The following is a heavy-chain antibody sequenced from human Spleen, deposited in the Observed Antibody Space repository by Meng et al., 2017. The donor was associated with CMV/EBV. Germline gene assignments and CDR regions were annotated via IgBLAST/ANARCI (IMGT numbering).Heavy chain of an antibody. J-gene: IGHJ4*02. V-gene: IGHV1-8*03. CDR1: YTLTDYY. CDR3: ARGLRDIVVVPAGHYFDF. Sequence: YTLTDYYIHWVRQAPGQGLEWMGWMNPNSGDTGYAQKFQGRVTITRDTSISTAYMELSSLTSEDTAVYYCARGLRDIVVVPAGHYFDFWGQGTLVTVSS. D-gene: IGHD2-2*01. CDR2: MNPNSGDT.